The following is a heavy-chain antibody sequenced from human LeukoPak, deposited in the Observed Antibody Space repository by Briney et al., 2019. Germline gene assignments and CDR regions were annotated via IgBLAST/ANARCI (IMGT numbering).Heavy chain of an antibody. CDR3: ARDDPRGGYPSHDFDY. V-gene: IGHV1-2*02. D-gene: IGHD5-12*01. Sequence: ASVKVSCKASGYTFTGYYMHWVRQAPGQGLEWMGWINPNSGGTNYAQKFQGRVTMTRDTSISTAYMELSRLRSDDTAVYYCARDDPRGGYPSHDFDYWGQGTLVTVSS. CDR2: INPNSGGT. J-gene: IGHJ4*02. CDR1: GYTFTGYY.